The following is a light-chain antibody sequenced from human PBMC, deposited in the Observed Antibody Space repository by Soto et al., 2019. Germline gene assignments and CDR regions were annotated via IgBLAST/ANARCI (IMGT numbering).Light chain of an antibody. Sequence: EIVLTQSPGTLSLSPGERATLSCRASQSVSSSYLAWYQQKPGQAPRLLIYGASSRATGIPDRFSGSGSGTDFRLTISRLEPEEFAVYYCLQYGSSLWTFGQGTKVEIK. J-gene: IGKJ1*01. CDR2: GAS. V-gene: IGKV3-20*01. CDR1: QSVSSSY. CDR3: LQYGSSLWT.